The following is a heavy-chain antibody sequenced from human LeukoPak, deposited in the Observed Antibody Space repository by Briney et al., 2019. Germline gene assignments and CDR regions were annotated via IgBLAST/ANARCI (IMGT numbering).Heavy chain of an antibody. CDR2: IYHSGST. Sequence: SETLSLTCTVSGYSISSGYYWGWIRQPPGKGLEWIGSIYHSGSTYYNPSLKSRVTISVDTSKNQFSLMLSSVTAADTAVYYCAMIAAAGSVYWGQGTLVTVSS. CDR1: GYSISSGYY. CDR3: AMIAAAGSVY. V-gene: IGHV4-38-2*02. J-gene: IGHJ4*02. D-gene: IGHD6-13*01.